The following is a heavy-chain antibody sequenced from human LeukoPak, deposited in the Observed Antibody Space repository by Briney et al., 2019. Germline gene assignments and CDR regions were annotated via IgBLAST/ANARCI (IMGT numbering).Heavy chain of an antibody. Sequence: NSSETLSLTCTVSGDSISSSKKYWGWIRQPPGKGLEWIGSIYYSGSTYYNPSPKSRVTISVDTSKNQFSLKLSSVTAADTAVYYCARDWGSGSYNDYWGQGTLVTVSS. J-gene: IGHJ4*02. CDR3: ARDWGSGSYNDY. D-gene: IGHD3-10*01. CDR2: IYYSGST. V-gene: IGHV4-39*07. CDR1: GDSISSSKKY.